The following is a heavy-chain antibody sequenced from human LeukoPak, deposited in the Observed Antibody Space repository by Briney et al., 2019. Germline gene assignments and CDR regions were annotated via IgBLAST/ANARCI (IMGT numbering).Heavy chain of an antibody. CDR3: ARDRGLYSSGWYQADYYYYMDV. J-gene: IGHJ6*03. CDR1: GYTFTGYY. CDR2: INPNSGGT. V-gene: IGHV1-2*02. Sequence: ASVKVSCKAPGYTFTGYYMHWVRQAPGQGLEWMGWINPNSGGTNYAQKFQGRVTMTRDTSISTAYMELSRLRSDDTAVYYCARDRGLYSSGWYQADYYYYMDVWGKGTTVTVSS. D-gene: IGHD6-19*01.